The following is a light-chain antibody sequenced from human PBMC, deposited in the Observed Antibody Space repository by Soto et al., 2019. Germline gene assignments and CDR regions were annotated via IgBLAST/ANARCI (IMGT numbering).Light chain of an antibody. V-gene: IGLV2-14*01. CDR3: ISYTSTSPL. Sequence: QSVLTQPASVSGSPGQSITIYCTGTSSDIGGYNYVSWYQQHPGKAPKLVIYDVTYRPSGVSSRFSGSKSGNTASLTISGLQADDEADYYCISYTSTSPLFGGGTQLTVL. CDR1: SSDIGGYNY. CDR2: DVT. J-gene: IGLJ2*01.